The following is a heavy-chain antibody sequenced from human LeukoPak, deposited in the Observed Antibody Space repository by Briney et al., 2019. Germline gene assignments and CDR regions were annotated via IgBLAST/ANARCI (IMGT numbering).Heavy chain of an antibody. CDR2: IYYSGST. D-gene: IGHD3-10*01. Sequence: SETLSLTCTVSGGSISSYYWSWIRQPPGKGLEWIGYIYYSGSTNYNPSLNSRVTISEDTSKNQFYLNLSSVAAADTAVYYCARRYYYNLGSFPFDFWGQGTLVTVSS. CDR1: GGSISSYY. J-gene: IGHJ4*02. CDR3: ARRYYYNLGSFPFDF. V-gene: IGHV4-59*12.